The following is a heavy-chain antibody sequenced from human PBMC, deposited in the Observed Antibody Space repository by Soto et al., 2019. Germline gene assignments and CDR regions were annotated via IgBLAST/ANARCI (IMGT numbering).Heavy chain of an antibody. D-gene: IGHD4-4*01. CDR3: ARAQTTTESDY. CDR2: INTYNGKT. Sequence: QVQLVQSGAEVKKPGASVKVPCKASGYTFTNYGLTWVRQAPGQGLEWMGWINTYNGKTNSAQRLQGRVTMTTDTATNTAYMDLRSLTSDDTAVYYCARAQTTTESDYWDQGTLITVSS. V-gene: IGHV1-18*01. J-gene: IGHJ4*02. CDR1: GYTFTNYG.